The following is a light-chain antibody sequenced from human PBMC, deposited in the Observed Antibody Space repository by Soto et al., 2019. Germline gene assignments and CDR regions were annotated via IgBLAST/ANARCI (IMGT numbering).Light chain of an antibody. Sequence: QSVPTQPASVSGSPGQSITISCTGTSSDVGGYNYVSWYQHHPGKAPKLIIYDVTSRPSGVSIRFSGSKSDNTASLTISGLQPEDEADYHCSSYTTSNTRQIVFGTGTKLTVL. CDR2: DVT. J-gene: IGLJ1*01. CDR3: SSYTTSNTRQIV. V-gene: IGLV2-14*03. CDR1: SSDVGGYNY.